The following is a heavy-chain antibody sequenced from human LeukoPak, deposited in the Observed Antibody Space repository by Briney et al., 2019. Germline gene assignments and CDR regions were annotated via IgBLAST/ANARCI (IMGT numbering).Heavy chain of an antibody. Sequence: PGGSLRLSCAASGFTFSNYNMNWVRQAPGKGLEWVSYISSSSRTIYYADSVKGRFTISRDNAKNSLYLQMNSLRAEDTAVFYCARGRGGTDDFWSGYYTGYFDYWGQGTLVTVSS. CDR2: ISSSSRTI. J-gene: IGHJ4*02. V-gene: IGHV3-48*01. D-gene: IGHD3-3*01. CDR1: GFTFSNYN. CDR3: ARGRGGTDDFWSGYYTGYFDY.